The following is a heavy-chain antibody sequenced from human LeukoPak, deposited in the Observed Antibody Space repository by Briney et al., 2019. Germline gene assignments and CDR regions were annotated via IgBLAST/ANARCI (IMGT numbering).Heavy chain of an antibody. CDR1: GGSISSYY. CDR2: IYYSGST. J-gene: IGHJ4*02. V-gene: IGHV4-59*01. Sequence: SETLSLTCTVSGGSISSYYWSWIRQPQGKGLEWIGYIYYSGSTNYNPSLKSRVTISVDTSKNQFSLKLSSVTAADTAVYYCARGGMAFDYWGQGTLVTVSS. D-gene: IGHD3-16*01. CDR3: ARGGMAFDY.